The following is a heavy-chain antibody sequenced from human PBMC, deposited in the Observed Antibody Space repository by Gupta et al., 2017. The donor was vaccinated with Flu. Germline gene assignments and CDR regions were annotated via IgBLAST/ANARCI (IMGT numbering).Heavy chain of an antibody. D-gene: IGHD2-21*02. J-gene: IGHJ1*01. CDR3: VRLTPCGGDCYYFQH. CDR2: ILPIIGAT. CDR1: GDTFSTNT. V-gene: IGHV1-69*01. Sequence: QVHLVQPGAEVKKSGSSVKVSCKASGDTFSTNTFSWVRQAPGQGLQWMGGILPIIGATNYAQEFQGRVTITADEGTTTVYMELSSLKSDDTAVYYCVRLTPCGGDCYYFQHWGQGTLVTVPS.